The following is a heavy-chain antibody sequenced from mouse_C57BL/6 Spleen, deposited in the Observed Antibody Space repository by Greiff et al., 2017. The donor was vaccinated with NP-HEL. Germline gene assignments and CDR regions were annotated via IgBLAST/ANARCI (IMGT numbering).Heavy chain of an antibody. CDR1: GYTFTDYY. J-gene: IGHJ3*01. D-gene: IGHD3-2*02. V-gene: IGHV1-26*01. CDR3: ARRGSSGYVGAY. CDR2: INPNNGGT. Sequence: EVQLQQPGPELVKPGASVKISCKASGYTFTDYYMNWVKQSHGKSLEWIGDINPNNGGTSYNQKFKGKATLTVDKSSSTAYMELRSLTSEDSAVYYCARRGSSGYVGAYWGQGTLVTVSA.